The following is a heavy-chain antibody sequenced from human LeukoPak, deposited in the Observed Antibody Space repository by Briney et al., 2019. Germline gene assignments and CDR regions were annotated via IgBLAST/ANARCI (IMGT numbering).Heavy chain of an antibody. CDR1: GGTLSRFA. J-gene: IGHJ6*03. V-gene: IGHV1-69*13. CDR3: AIGQWVPAAMHVYYYYMDV. CDR2: IIAIFGTA. D-gene: IGHD2-2*01. Sequence: GASVKVSCKASGGTLSRFAISWVRQAPGQGLEWMGGIIAIFGTANYAQKFQGRVTITADESTSTAYMELSSLRSEDTAVYYCAIGQWVPAAMHVYYYYMDVWGKGTTVTISS.